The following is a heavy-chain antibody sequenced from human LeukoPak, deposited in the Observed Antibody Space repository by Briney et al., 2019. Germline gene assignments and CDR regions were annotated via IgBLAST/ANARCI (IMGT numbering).Heavy chain of an antibody. CDR2: ISSSGSTI. J-gene: IGHJ4*02. Sequence: GGSLRLSCAASGFTFSDYYMSWIRQAPGKVLEWVSYISSSGSTIYYADSVKGRFTISRDNAKNSLYLQMNSLRAEDTAVYYCARDIYDSSGYYWKIFGYWGQGTLVTVSS. D-gene: IGHD3-22*01. V-gene: IGHV3-11*01. CDR3: ARDIYDSSGYYWKIFGY. CDR1: GFTFSDYY.